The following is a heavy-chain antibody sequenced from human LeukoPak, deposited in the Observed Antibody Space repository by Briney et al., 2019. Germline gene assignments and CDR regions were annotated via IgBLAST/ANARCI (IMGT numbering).Heavy chain of an antibody. J-gene: IGHJ5*02. D-gene: IGHD3-10*01. Sequence: KPSETLSLTCTVSGGSISSGDYYWSWIRQPPGKGLEWIGYIYYSGSTYYNPSLKSRVTISVDTSKNQFSLKLSSVTAADTAVYYCARDGYYPMVRGVTSTPNNWFDPWGQGTLVTVSS. V-gene: IGHV4-30-4*01. CDR3: ARDGYYPMVRGVTSTPNNWFDP. CDR2: IYYSGST. CDR1: GGSISSGDYY.